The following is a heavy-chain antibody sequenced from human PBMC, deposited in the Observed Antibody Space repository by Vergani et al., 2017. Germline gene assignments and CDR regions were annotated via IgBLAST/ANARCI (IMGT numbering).Heavy chain of an antibody. V-gene: IGHV3-49*04. CDR2: ISNKAYGGTT. D-gene: IGHD5-18*01. J-gene: IGHJ4*02. Sequence: EVQLVESGGGLLPPGRSLRLSCAASGFSFGDYAMTWVRQAPGKGLEWVAFISNKAYGGTTEYAASVKGRFTISRDDSKRLAYLKLSGLKTEDTAVYFCSRRRGYSCGYSDYWGQGTLVAVAS. CDR1: GFSFGDYA. CDR3: SRRRGYSCGYSDY.